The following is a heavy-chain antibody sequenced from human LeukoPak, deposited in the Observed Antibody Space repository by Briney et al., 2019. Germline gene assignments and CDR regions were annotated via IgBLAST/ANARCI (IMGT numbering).Heavy chain of an antibody. CDR3: VREDLGVDY. V-gene: IGHV3-53*01. CDR1: GFTVSSNY. J-gene: IGHJ4*02. CDR2: IYTGGST. Sequence: PGGSLRLSCAASGFTVSSNYMSWVRQAPGKGLEWVSAIYTGGSTYYAGSVKGRFIISRDTSKNTLYLQMNSLRAEDTAMYYCVREDLGVDYWGQGTLVTVSS. D-gene: IGHD1-26*01.